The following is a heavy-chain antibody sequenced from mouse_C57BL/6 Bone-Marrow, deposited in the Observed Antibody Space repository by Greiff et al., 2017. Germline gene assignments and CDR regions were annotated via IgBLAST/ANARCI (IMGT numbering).Heavy chain of an antibody. J-gene: IGHJ2*01. CDR3: ARAAVVPFDD. V-gene: IGHV5-4*03. CDR2: ISDGGSYT. D-gene: IGHD1-1*01. CDR1: GFTFSSYA. Sequence: EVMLVESGGGLVKPGGSLKLSCAASGFTFSSYAMSWVRQTPEKRLEWVATISDGGSYTYYPDNVKGRFTISRDNAKNNLYLQMSHLKSEDTAMYYCARAAVVPFDDWGQGTTLTVSS.